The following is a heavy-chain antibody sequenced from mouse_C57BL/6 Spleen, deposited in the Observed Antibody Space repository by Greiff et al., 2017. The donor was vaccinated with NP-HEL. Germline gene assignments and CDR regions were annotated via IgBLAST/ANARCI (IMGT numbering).Heavy chain of an antibody. CDR3: ARRGNYYGLYWYFDV. V-gene: IGHV1-26*01. Sequence: EVKLQQSGPELVKPGASVKISCKASGYTFTDYYMNWVKQSHGKSLEWIGDINPNNGGTSYNQKFKGKATLTVDKSSSTAYMELRSLTSEDSAVYYCARRGNYYGLYWYFDVWGTGTTVTVSS. J-gene: IGHJ1*03. CDR1: GYTFTDYY. CDR2: INPNNGGT. D-gene: IGHD1-1*01.